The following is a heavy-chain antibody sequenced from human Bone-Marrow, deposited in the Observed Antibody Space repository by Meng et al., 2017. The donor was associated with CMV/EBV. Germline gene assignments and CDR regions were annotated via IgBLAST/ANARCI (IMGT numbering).Heavy chain of an antibody. CDR2: IYYSGST. V-gene: IGHV4-61*08. D-gene: IGHD2-2*01. CDR1: GDSISSGDYY. Sequence: GSLRLSCTVSGDSISSGDYYWSWIRQPPGKGLEWIGYIYYSGSTNYNPSLKSRVTISVDTSKNQFSLKLSSVTAADTAVYYCARAYCSSTSCSDYWGQGTLVTVSS. CDR3: ARAYCSSTSCSDY. J-gene: IGHJ4*02.